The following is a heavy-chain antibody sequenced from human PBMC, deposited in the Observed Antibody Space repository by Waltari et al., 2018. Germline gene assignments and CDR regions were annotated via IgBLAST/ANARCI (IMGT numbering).Heavy chain of an antibody. CDR2: IYYSGST. Sequence: QVQLQESGPGLVKPSETLSLTCTVSGGSISSYYWSWIRQPPGKGLEWIGYIYYSGSTNYSPSPKSRVTIAVDTSKNQCSLKLSSVTAADTAVYYCARELKLYYDSRGSRGGDAFDIWGQGTMVTVSS. CDR3: ARELKLYYDSRGSRGGDAFDI. V-gene: IGHV4-59*01. CDR1: GGSISSYY. J-gene: IGHJ3*02. D-gene: IGHD3-22*01.